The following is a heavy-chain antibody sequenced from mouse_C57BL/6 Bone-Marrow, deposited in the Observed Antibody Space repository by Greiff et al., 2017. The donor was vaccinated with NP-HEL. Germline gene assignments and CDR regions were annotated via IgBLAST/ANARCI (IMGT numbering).Heavy chain of an antibody. Sequence: VQLQQPGTELVKPGASVKLSCKASGYTFTSYWMHWVKQRPGQGLEWIGNINPSNGGTNYNEKFKSKATLTVDKSSSTAYMQLSSLTSEDYTVYYCGRWGWLTLNYFDYWGQGTTLTVSS. D-gene: IGHD2-3*01. V-gene: IGHV1-53*01. CDR2: INPSNGGT. CDR1: GYTFTSYW. CDR3: GRWGWLTLNYFDY. J-gene: IGHJ2*01.